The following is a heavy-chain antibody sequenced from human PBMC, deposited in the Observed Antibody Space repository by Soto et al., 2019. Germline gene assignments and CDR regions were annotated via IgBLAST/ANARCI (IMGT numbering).Heavy chain of an antibody. CDR3: ARAVRGSYYDY. V-gene: IGHV4-30-4*01. CDR1: GGSISSGDYY. Sequence: QVQLQESGPGLVKPSQTLSLTCTVSGGSISSGDYYWSWICQPPGKGLEWIGYVFYSGTTYYNPSLKSRVTISVDASKNQFSLKLSSVTAADTAVYYCARAVRGSYYDYWGQGTLVTVSS. CDR2: VFYSGTT. J-gene: IGHJ4*02. D-gene: IGHD1-26*01.